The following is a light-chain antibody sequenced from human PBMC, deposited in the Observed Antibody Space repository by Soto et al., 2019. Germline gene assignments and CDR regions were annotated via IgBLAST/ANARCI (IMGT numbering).Light chain of an antibody. Sequence: QSVLTQPASVSGSPGQSVTISCTGSSSDVGRYNYVSWYQQQPGKAPKLIIYEVTERPSGVSNRFSGSKSDNTASLTISGLQAEDEADYYCCSYAGGNIHFVFGTGTKVTVL. CDR2: EVT. V-gene: IGLV2-23*02. CDR3: CSYAGGNIHFV. J-gene: IGLJ1*01. CDR1: SSDVGRYNY.